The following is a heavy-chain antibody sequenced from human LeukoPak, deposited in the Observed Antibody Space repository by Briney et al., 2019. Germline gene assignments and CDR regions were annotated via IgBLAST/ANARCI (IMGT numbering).Heavy chain of an antibody. D-gene: IGHD4-17*01. CDR3: AKGDTTVTTYYFDY. Sequence: PGRSLRLSCAASGFTFDDYAMHWVRQAPGKGLEWVSGISWNSGSIGYADSVKGRFTISRDNAKNSLYLQMNSLRAEDMALYYCAKGDTTVTTYYFDYWGQGTLATVSS. CDR2: ISWNSGSI. CDR1: GFTFDDYA. V-gene: IGHV3-9*03. J-gene: IGHJ4*02.